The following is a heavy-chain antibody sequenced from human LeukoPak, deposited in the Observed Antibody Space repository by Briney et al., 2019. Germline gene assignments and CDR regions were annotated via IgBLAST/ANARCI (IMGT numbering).Heavy chain of an antibody. CDR1: GFTFSSYG. CDR3: ARGGMRGKISYTYYYMDV. CDR2: FSGSTGST. J-gene: IGHJ6*03. D-gene: IGHD2-2*02. V-gene: IGHV3-23*01. Sequence: GGSLRLSCAASGFTFSSYGMNWVRQAPGKGLEWVSGFSGSTGSTHYADSVKGRFTISRDNSRDTLSLQMNSLRGEDRAVYYCARGGMRGKISYTYYYMDVWGKGTTVTVSS.